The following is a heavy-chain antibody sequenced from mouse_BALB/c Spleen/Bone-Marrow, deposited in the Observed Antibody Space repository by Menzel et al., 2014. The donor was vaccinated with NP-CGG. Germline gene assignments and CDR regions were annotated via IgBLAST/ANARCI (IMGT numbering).Heavy chain of an antibody. V-gene: IGHV3-2*02. CDR3: SRDYYGSSYFDY. D-gene: IGHD1-1*01. CDR1: GSSITSDYA. CDR2: INYSGST. J-gene: IGHJ2*01. Sequence: VQLKQSGPGLVKPSQSLSLTCTVSGSSITSDYAWNWIRQFPGNKLEWMGYINYSGSTSYNPSLKSRISITRDTSKSQFFLQLNSVTTEDTATYYCSRDYYGSSYFDYWGQGTTLTVSS.